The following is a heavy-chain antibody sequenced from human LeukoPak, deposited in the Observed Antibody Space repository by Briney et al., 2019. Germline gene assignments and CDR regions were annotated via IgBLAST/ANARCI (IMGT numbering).Heavy chain of an antibody. Sequence: GRCLRLSCAASVLTFSRDAINWVCQAPRKGLEWVSALSGSGGSTYYADSVKGRFTISRDNSKNTLYLQMNSLRAEDTAVYYCAISYDDSLSGGFDYWGQGTLVTVSS. V-gene: IGHV3-23*01. D-gene: IGHD3-22*01. CDR2: LSGSGGST. CDR3: AISYDDSLSGGFDY. J-gene: IGHJ4*02. CDR1: VLTFSRDA.